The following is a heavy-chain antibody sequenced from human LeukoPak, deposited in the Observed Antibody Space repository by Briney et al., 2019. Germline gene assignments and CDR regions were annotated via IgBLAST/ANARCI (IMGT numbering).Heavy chain of an antibody. D-gene: IGHD3-22*01. Sequence: SETLSLTCTVSGGSISSSSYYWGWIRQPPGKGLEWIGSIYYSGSTYYNPSLKSRVTISVDTSKNQFSLKLSSVTAADTAVYYCARGRMYYDSSGYYYFEYNWFDPWGQGTLVTVSS. J-gene: IGHJ5*02. CDR3: ARGRMYYDSSGYYYFEYNWFDP. CDR1: GGSISSSSYY. CDR2: IYYSGST. V-gene: IGHV4-39*07.